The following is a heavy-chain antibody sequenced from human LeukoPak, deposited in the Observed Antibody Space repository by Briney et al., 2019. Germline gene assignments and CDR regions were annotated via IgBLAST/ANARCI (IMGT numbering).Heavy chain of an antibody. D-gene: IGHD4-23*01. J-gene: IGHJ4*02. CDR3: VRLYGSYLASLYFDY. CDR2: IYPGDSDT. Sequence: GESLKTSCKGSGYSFTSYWIGWVRQMPGKGLEWMGIIYPGDSDTRYSPSFQGQVTISADKSISTAYLQWSSLKASDTAMYYCVRLYGSYLASLYFDYWGQGTLVTVSS. CDR1: GYSFTSYW. V-gene: IGHV5-51*01.